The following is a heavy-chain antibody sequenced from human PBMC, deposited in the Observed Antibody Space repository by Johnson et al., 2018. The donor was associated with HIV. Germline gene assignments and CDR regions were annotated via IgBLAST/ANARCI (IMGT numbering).Heavy chain of an antibody. Sequence: VQLVESGGGLVQPGRSLRLSCTASGFTFGDYAMSWVRQAPGKGLEWVGFIRSKAYGGTTEYAASVKGRFTISRDDSKNTLYLQMNSLRPEDTAVYYCAKSGSYDDSSAYHDAFDIWGQGTMVTVSS. CDR1: GFTFGDYA. J-gene: IGHJ3*02. CDR2: IRSKAYGGTT. CDR3: AKSGSYDDSSAYHDAFDI. D-gene: IGHD3-22*01. V-gene: IGHV3-49*04.